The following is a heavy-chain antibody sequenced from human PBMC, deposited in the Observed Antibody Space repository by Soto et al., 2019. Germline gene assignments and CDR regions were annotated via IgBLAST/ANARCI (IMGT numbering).Heavy chain of an antibody. V-gene: IGHV5-51*01. J-gene: IGHJ4*02. CDR3: VVYSSSSGRHFDY. CDR2: IYPGDSDT. D-gene: IGHD6-6*01. Sequence: PGESLKISCKSSGYIFSKYWIGWVRQMPGKGLEWMGIIYPGDSDTRYSPSFQGQVTISADKSITTAYLQWRSLKASDTAIYYCVVYSSSSGRHFDYWGQGTLVTVYS. CDR1: GYIFSKYW.